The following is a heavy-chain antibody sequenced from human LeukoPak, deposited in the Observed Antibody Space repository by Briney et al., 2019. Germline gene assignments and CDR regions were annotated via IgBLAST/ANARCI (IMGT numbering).Heavy chain of an antibody. J-gene: IGHJ6*03. CDR2: INHSGST. Sequence: SETLSLTCAVYGGSFSGYYWSWIRQPPGKGLEWIGEINHSGSTNYNPSLKSRVTISVDTSKNQFSLKLSSVTAADTAVYYCARLSSTSRIYYYYMDVWGKGTTVTVSS. D-gene: IGHD2-2*01. V-gene: IGHV4-34*01. CDR1: GGSFSGYY. CDR3: ARLSSTSRIYYYYMDV.